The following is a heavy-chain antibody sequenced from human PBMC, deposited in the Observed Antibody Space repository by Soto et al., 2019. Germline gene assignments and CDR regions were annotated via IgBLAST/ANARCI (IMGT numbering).Heavy chain of an antibody. J-gene: IGHJ2*01. V-gene: IGHV1-18*04. Sequence: ASVKVSCKASGYTFTSYGISWVRQAPGQGLEWMGWISAYNGNTNYAQKLQGRVTMTTDTSTSTAYMELRGLRSDDTAVYYCARGSLELSKVGWYFDLWGRGTLVTVSS. CDR3: ARGSLELSKVGWYFDL. D-gene: IGHD1-7*01. CDR1: GYTFTSYG. CDR2: ISAYNGNT.